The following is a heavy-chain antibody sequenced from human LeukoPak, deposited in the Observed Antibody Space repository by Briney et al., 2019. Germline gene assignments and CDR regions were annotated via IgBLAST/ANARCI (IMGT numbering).Heavy chain of an antibody. CDR3: AKDALISFRGAWSQSDY. CDR1: GFIFSNYG. Sequence: GGSLRLSCGASGFIFSNYGMHWVRQAPGKGLEWVAFIRYDGSDKYYADSVKGRFTVSRDNAKNSLYLQMNSLRAEDTAVYYCAKDALISFRGAWSQSDYWGQGTLVTVSS. CDR2: IRYDGSDK. D-gene: IGHD3-16*02. V-gene: IGHV3-30*02. J-gene: IGHJ4*02.